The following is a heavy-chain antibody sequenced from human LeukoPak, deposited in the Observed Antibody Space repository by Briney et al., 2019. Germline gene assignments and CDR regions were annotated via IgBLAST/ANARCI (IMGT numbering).Heavy chain of an antibody. D-gene: IGHD1-26*01. Sequence: KYGESLKISCKGSGYSFTSCWIGWVRQMPGKGLEWMGIIYPGDSDTRYSPSFQGQVTISADKSISTAYLQWSSLKASDTAMYYCARQLEMAYKWEPWSSDAFDIWGQGTMVTVSS. CDR3: ARQLEMAYKWEPWSSDAFDI. J-gene: IGHJ3*02. V-gene: IGHV5-51*01. CDR2: IYPGDSDT. CDR1: GYSFTSCW.